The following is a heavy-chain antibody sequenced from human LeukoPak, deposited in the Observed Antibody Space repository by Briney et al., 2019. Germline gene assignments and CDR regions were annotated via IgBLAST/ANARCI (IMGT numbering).Heavy chain of an antibody. J-gene: IGHJ5*02. Sequence: GESLNISCKGSGYSFSSYWIGWVRQKPGKGLEWMGSIYPGDSNTRYSPSFQGQVTMSAAKSISISYLQWTSLKASDTAMYYCARQPPQLVGRGGNWFDPWGQGTLVTVSS. CDR1: GYSFSSYW. CDR3: ARQPPQLVGRGGNWFDP. D-gene: IGHD6-13*01. CDR2: IYPGDSNT. V-gene: IGHV5-51*01.